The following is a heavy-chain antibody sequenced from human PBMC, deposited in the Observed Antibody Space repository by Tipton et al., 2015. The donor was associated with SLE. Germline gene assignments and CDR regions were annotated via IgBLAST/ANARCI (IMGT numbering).Heavy chain of an antibody. J-gene: IGHJ6*04. CDR1: GDSVSTNSAA. Sequence: GLVKPSQTLSLACAISGDSVSTNSAAWTWIRQSPSRGLEWLGRTYYRSKWYSDYAVSVKSRITINPDTSKNQFSLQLYSVTPEDTAVYYCARATDWNLSPDVWGKGTTVTVSS. CDR3: ARATDWNLSPDV. D-gene: IGHD1-7*01. V-gene: IGHV6-1*01. CDR2: TYYRSKWYS.